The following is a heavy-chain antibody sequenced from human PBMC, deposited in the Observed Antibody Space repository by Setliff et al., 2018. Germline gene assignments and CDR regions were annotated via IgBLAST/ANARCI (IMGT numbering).Heavy chain of an antibody. J-gene: IGHJ4*02. D-gene: IGHD6-13*01. V-gene: IGHV1-18*01. CDR3: ARAGSAAAGRKGIFEY. CDR1: GFTFTDYG. CDR2: INNYNFNT. Sequence: GASVKVSCKSSGFTFTDYGITWVRQVPGQGLEWMGWINNYNFNTQYAQKFQGRVTVTTDTSTTTAYMELRSLRADDTAVYYCARAGSAAAGRKGIFEYWGQGSLVTVSS.